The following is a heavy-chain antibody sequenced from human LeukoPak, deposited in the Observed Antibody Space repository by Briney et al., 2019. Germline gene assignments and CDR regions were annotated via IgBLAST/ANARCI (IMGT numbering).Heavy chain of an antibody. J-gene: IGHJ2*01. CDR2: IIPIFGTA. V-gene: IGHV1-69*13. Sequence: VASVKVSCKASGGTFSSYAISWVRQAPGQGLEWMGGIIPIFGTANYAQKFQGRVTITADESTSTAYMELSSLRSEDTAVYYCARDLGYYDSSGYFSQYPYWYFDLWGRGTLVTVSS. CDR3: ARDLGYYDSSGYFSQYPYWYFDL. D-gene: IGHD3-22*01. CDR1: GGTFSSYA.